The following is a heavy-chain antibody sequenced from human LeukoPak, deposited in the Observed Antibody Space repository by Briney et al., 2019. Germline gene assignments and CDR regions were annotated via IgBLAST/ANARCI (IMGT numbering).Heavy chain of an antibody. CDR3: ARPGGGPIR. Sequence: TSETLSLTCAVYGGSFSGYYWSWIRQPPGKGLEWIGEINHSGTTNYNPSLKSRVTISVDTSKSQFSLKLTSVTAADTAIYYCARPGGGPIRWGQGTLVTVSS. D-gene: IGHD2-15*01. V-gene: IGHV4-34*01. J-gene: IGHJ4*02. CDR2: INHSGTT. CDR1: GGSFSGYY.